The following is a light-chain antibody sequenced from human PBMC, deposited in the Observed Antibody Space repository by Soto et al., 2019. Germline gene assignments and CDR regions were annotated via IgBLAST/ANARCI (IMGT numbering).Light chain of an antibody. J-gene: IGKJ4*01. Sequence: EIVLTQSPGTLSLSPGERATLSCRASQSVSSSYLAWYQQKPGQAPRLLIYDASNRATGIPARFSGSGSGTDFTLTISSLEPEDFAVYYCQQRSNWPVLTFGGGTKVDIK. CDR2: DAS. CDR3: QQRSNWPVLT. V-gene: IGKV3D-20*02. CDR1: QSVSSSY.